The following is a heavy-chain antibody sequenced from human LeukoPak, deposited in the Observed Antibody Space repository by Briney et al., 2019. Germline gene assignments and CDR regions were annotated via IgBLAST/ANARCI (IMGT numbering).Heavy chain of an antibody. CDR2: ISSGSDII. CDR3: ARARRDCSGGSCYPDYNWFDP. Sequence: GGSLRLSCAASGFAFSTYNMNWVRQAPGKGLECVSYISSGSDIIHYADSVKGRFTISRDNAKHSLYLQMNSLRDEDTAVYYCARARRDCSGGSCYPDYNWFDPWGQGTLVTVSS. V-gene: IGHV3-48*02. D-gene: IGHD2-15*01. CDR1: GFAFSTYN. J-gene: IGHJ5*02.